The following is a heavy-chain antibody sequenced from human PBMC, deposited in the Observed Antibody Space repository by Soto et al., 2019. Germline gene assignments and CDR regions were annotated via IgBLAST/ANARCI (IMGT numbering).Heavy chain of an antibody. CDR1: GDPFTSYG. CDR3: ARDMEYSSSSEGDY. CDR2: ISAYNGNT. J-gene: IGHJ4*02. Sequence: SDNDYFKDTGDPFTSYGISWVLPAAGQGLEWMGWISAYNGNTNYAQKLQGRVTMTTDTSTSTAYMELRSLRSDDTAVYYCARDMEYSSSSEGDYWGQVTLVTVSS. D-gene: IGHD6-6*01. V-gene: IGHV1-18*01.